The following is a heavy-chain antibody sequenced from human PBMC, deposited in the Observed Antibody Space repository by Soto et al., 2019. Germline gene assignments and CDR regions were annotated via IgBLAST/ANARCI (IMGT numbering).Heavy chain of an antibody. CDR1: GFTFSTYS. Sequence: EVQLVESGGGLVKPGGSLRLSCAASGFTFSTYSMNWVRQAPGKGLEWVSSISSSRSYIYYADSVKGRFTISRDNAKNSLYLQMNSRRAEDTAVYYCARPDRDWYFDLWGRGTLVTVSS. CDR2: ISSSRSYI. CDR3: ARPDRDWYFDL. V-gene: IGHV3-21*01. J-gene: IGHJ2*01.